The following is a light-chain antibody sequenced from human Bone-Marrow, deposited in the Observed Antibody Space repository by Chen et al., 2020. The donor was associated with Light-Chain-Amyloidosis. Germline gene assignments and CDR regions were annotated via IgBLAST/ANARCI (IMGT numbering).Light chain of an antibody. CDR1: SSDVGGDNH. CDR3: SSYTITNTLV. J-gene: IGLJ1*01. Sequence: SALTQNASVSGYPGQSITISCTGTSSDVGGDNHVSWYQQHPDKAPKLMIYEVTNRPSWVPDRFSGSTSDNTASLTISGLQTEDEADYFCSSYTITNTLVFGSGTMVTVL. CDR2: EVT. V-gene: IGLV2-14*01.